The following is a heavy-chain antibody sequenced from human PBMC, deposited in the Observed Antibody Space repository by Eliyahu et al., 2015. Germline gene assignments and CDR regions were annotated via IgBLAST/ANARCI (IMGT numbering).Heavy chain of an antibody. CDR3: ARHLHDSGYDYFDY. Sequence: EVQLVQSGAEVKKPGESXRISCKGSGXSFTSXWISXVRQMPGXGLXWMGRIDPSDSYXNYSPSFQGHVTISADKSISTAYLQWSSLKASDTAMYYCARHLHDSGYDYFDYWGQGTLVTVSS. CDR2: IDPSDSYX. CDR1: GXSFTSXW. D-gene: IGHD5-12*01. V-gene: IGHV5-10-1*03. J-gene: IGHJ4*02.